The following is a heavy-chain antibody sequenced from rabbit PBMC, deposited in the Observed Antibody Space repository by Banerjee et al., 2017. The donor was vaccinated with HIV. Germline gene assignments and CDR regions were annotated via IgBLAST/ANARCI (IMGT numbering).Heavy chain of an antibody. Sequence: QDQLEESGGDLVKPEGSLTLTCTASGFDLSSYYVMCWVRQAPGKGLEWIGCIDAGSGTTYYANWAKGRFTISKASWTTVTLQMTSLTAADTATYFCARDLAGAIGWNFGLWGQGTLVTVS. CDR2: IDAGSGTT. D-gene: IGHD4-1*01. J-gene: IGHJ3*01. V-gene: IGHV1S45*01. CDR1: GFDLSSYYV. CDR3: ARDLAGAIGWNFGL.